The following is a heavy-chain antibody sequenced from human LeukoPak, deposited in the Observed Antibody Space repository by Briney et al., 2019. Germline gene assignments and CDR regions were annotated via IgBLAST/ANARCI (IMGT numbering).Heavy chain of an antibody. V-gene: IGHV4-34*01. CDR1: GGSFIGYY. D-gene: IGHD6-13*01. CDR2: INHSGST. J-gene: IGHJ4*02. CDR3: ARKTGYSSSWFVFRYFDY. Sequence: SETLSLTCAVYGGSFIGYYWSWIRHPPGKGLEWIGEINHSGSTNYNPSLKSRVTISVDTSKNQFSLKLSSVTAADTAVYYCARKTGYSSSWFVFRYFDYWGQGTLVTVSS.